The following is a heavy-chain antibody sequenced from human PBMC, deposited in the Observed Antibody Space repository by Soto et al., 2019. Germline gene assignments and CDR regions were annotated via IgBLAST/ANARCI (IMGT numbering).Heavy chain of an antibody. D-gene: IGHD6-13*01. CDR1: GYTFNDYY. CDR3: ASGASSNWPDF. J-gene: IGHJ4*02. V-gene: IGHV1-2*02. Sequence: QVQLVQSGAEVKKPGASVKVSCKASGYTFNDYYMHWVRQAPGQGLEWMGWINANSGGTNYPQKLQGRVTLTRDTSTSTVYMELSSLRSDDTAVFYSASGASSNWPDFWGRGTLVTVSS. CDR2: INANSGGT.